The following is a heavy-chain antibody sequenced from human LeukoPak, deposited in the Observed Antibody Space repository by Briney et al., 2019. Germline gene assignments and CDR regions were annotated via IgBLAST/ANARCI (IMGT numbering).Heavy chain of an antibody. J-gene: IGHJ3*02. CDR2: IDPSDSYT. V-gene: IGHV5-10-1*01. CDR3: ASLLDSSGWANDAFDI. D-gene: IGHD6-19*01. Sequence: GESLKISCKGSGYSFTSYWISWVRQMPGKGLEWMGRIDPSDSYTNYSPSFQGHVTTSADKSISTAYLQWSSLKASDTAMYYCASLLDSSGWANDAFDIWGQGTMVTVSS. CDR1: GYSFTSYW.